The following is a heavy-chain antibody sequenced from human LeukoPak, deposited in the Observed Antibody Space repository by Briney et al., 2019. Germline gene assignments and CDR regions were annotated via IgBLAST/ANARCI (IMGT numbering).Heavy chain of an antibody. CDR2: MNPNSGNT. V-gene: IGHV1-8*01. CDR1: GYTFTSYD. Sequence: ASVKVSCKASGYTFTSYDINWVRQATGQGLEWMGWMNPNSGNTGYAQKFQGRVTMTRNTSISTAYMELSSLRSEDTAVYYCARAAHRLLWFGELLYYFDYWGQGTLVTVSS. J-gene: IGHJ4*02. D-gene: IGHD3-10*01. CDR3: ARAAHRLLWFGELLYYFDY.